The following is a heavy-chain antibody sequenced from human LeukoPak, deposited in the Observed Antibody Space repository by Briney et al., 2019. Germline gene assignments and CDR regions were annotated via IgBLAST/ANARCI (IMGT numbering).Heavy chain of an antibody. Sequence: SVKVSCKASGGTFSSYAISWVRQAPGQGLEWMGGIIPIFGTANYAQKFQGRVTITADESTSTAYMELSSLRSEDTAVYYCARVVESIFGVVITYNWFDPWGQGTLVTVSS. D-gene: IGHD3-3*01. CDR3: ARVVESIFGVVITYNWFDP. J-gene: IGHJ5*02. CDR1: GGTFSSYA. CDR2: IIPIFGTA. V-gene: IGHV1-69*13.